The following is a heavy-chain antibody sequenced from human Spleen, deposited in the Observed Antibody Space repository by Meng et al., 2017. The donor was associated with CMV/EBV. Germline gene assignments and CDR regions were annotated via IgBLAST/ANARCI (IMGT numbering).Heavy chain of an antibody. CDR3: ARIRYGSYYYYYGMDV. Sequence: ASVKVSCKASGYTFTSYGISWVRQAPGQGLEWMGWISAYNGNTNYAQKLQGRVTMTTDTSTSTAYMELRSLRSDDTAVYYCARIRYGSYYYYYGMDVWGQGTTVTSP. V-gene: IGHV1-18*01. J-gene: IGHJ6*02. CDR2: ISAYNGNT. D-gene: IGHD1-26*01. CDR1: GYTFTSYG.